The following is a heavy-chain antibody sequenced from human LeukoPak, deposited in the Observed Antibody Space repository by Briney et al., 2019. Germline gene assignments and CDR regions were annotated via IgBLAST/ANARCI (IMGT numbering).Heavy chain of an antibody. CDR1: GYRFTSYW. Sequence: GESLKISCKGSGYRFTSYWIGWVRQMPGKGLEWMGIIYPGESDTRYRPSFQGQVTISADKSISTAYLQWSSLKASDTAMYYCARSANRYDILTEDQPIDYWGQGTLVTVSS. D-gene: IGHD3-9*01. CDR3: ARSANRYDILTEDQPIDY. CDR2: IYPGESDT. J-gene: IGHJ4*02. V-gene: IGHV5-51*01.